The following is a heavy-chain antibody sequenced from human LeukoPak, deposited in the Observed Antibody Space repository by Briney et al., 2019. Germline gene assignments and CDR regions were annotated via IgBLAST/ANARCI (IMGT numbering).Heavy chain of an antibody. J-gene: IGHJ6*03. D-gene: IGHD2-15*01. V-gene: IGHV1-2*02. Sequence: ASVKVSCKPSGYTFTGYYIQWVRQAPRQGLEWMGWINPNSGGTNYAQKFQGRVTMTRDTSISTAYMELSSLTSDDTAVYYCARGVAAATFYYYMDVWGKGTTVTVSS. CDR3: ARGVAAATFYYYMDV. CDR1: GYTFTGYY. CDR2: INPNSGGT.